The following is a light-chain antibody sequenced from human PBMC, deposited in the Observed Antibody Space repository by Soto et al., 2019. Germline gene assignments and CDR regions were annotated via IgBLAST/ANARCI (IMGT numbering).Light chain of an antibody. CDR3: QQDNSFPRT. CDR2: AAS. CDR1: QAISTW. V-gene: IGKV1D-12*01. J-gene: IGKJ1*01. Sequence: DIQMTQYPSSVSASVGDRVTITCRASQAISTWLAWYQQKPGKAPKLLIYAASNLQTGVLSRFNGSGSGTDFTLTISSLQPEDFATYYCQQDNSFPRTFGQGTKVEIK.